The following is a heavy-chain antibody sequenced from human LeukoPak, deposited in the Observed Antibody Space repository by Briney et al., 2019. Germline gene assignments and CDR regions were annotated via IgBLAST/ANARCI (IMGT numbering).Heavy chain of an antibody. CDR3: AKDMDYYDSSGYYEKGDFDY. CDR1: GSTFTNYA. J-gene: IGHJ4*02. V-gene: IGHV3-23*01. Sequence: GGSLRLSCAASGSTFTNYAMSWVRQAPGKGLEWVSGISGGGGSTYYADSVKGRFTISRDNSKNTLYLQMNSLRAEDTAVYYCAKDMDYYDSSGYYEKGDFDYWGQGTLVTVSS. D-gene: IGHD3-22*01. CDR2: ISGGGGST.